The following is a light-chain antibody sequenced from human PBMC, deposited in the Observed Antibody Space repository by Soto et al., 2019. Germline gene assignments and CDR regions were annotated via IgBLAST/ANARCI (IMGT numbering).Light chain of an antibody. CDR3: QQCHNWPRT. J-gene: IGKJ1*01. CDR2: AAS. V-gene: IGKV3-15*01. Sequence: EVVLTQSPVTLSLSPGERATLSCRASQSFRGLLAWYQQKPGQAPRLLIYAASTRATGIPARFSGSGSGTDFTLTISSLQSEDLAVYYCQQCHNWPRTFGQGTKVEIK. CDR1: QSFRGL.